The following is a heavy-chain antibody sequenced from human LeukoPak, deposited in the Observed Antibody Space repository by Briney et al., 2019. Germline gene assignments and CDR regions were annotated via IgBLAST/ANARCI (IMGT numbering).Heavy chain of an antibody. V-gene: IGHV3-30*04. D-gene: IGHD2-15*01. CDR3: ARHRVDSGGQQLDGFGY. CDR2: ISYDGSNK. J-gene: IGHJ4*02. Sequence: GGSLRLSCAVSGITISSYAMHWVRQAPGKGLEWVAIISYDGSNKHFADSVKGRFSIFRDISKNTLYLQMNSLRAEDTAIYYCARHRVDSGGQQLDGFGYWGQGTLVTVSS. CDR1: GITISSYA.